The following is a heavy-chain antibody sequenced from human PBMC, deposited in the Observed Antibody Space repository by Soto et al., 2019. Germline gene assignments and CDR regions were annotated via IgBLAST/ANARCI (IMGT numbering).Heavy chain of an antibody. V-gene: IGHV4-39*01. CDR1: GGSISSSTYY. D-gene: IGHD6-19*01. CDR3: ARRYKDLAVSGTLDY. Sequence: PSETLSLTCTVSGGSISSSTYYWGWIRQPPGKGLEWIGNIYYSGITYYNPSLKSRVAISVDTSKNQFSLKLSSVSAADTAIYYCARRYKDLAVSGTLDYWGQGTLVTVSS. CDR2: IYYSGIT. J-gene: IGHJ4*02.